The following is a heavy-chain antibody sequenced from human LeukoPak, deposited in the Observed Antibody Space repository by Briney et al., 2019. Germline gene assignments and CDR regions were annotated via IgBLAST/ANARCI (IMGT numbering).Heavy chain of an antibody. V-gene: IGHV3-23*01. CDR3: ARDRPNYYGSDGHYYRRDGDY. Sequence: PGGSLRLSCAASGFTLSIYAMSWVRQAPGKGLQWVSSITSRGESTWYVDSVKGRFTITRDNSENTLYLQMHSLRAEDTAVYYRARDRPNYYGSDGHYYRRDGDYWGRGTLVSVSS. J-gene: IGHJ4*02. D-gene: IGHD3-22*01. CDR2: ITSRGEST. CDR1: GFTLSIYA.